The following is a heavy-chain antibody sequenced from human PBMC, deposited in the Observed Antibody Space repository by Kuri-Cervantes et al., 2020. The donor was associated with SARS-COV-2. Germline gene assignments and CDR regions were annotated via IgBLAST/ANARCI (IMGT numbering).Heavy chain of an antibody. V-gene: IGHV3-23*01. CDR3: AKFQVRYFDY. J-gene: IGHJ4*02. CDR1: GFTFSSYA. Sequence: LSLTCAASGFTFSSYAMSWVRQAPGKGLEWVSAISGSGGSTYYADSVKGRFTISRDSSKNTLYLQMNSLRAEDTAVYYCAKFQVRYFDYWGQGTRVTGAS. CDR2: ISGSGGST. D-gene: IGHD4/OR15-4a*01.